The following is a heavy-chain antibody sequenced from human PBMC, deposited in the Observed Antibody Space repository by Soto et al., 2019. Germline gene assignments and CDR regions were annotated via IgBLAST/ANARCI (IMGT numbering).Heavy chain of an antibody. Sequence: SVKVSCKASGGTFSSYAISWVRQAPGQGLEWMGGIIPIFGTANYAQKFQGRVTITADESTSTAYMELSSLRSEDTAVYYCARDPTYYYDSSGYYGDAFDIWRQGTMVTVSS. J-gene: IGHJ3*02. D-gene: IGHD3-22*01. CDR3: ARDPTYYYDSSGYYGDAFDI. CDR2: IIPIFGTA. V-gene: IGHV1-69*13. CDR1: GGTFSSYA.